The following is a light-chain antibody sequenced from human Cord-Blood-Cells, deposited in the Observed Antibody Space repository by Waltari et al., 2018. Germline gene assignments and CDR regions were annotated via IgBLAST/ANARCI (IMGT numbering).Light chain of an antibody. Sequence: QSALTQPASVSGSPGQSITISCTGTSSDVGGYNYVSWYQQHPSKAPKLLIYDVSNRPSGFTNRFSGTKSGNTAFLTICGLQAEDEADYYCSSYTSSSTVVFGGGTKLTVL. CDR1: SSDVGGYNY. CDR2: DVS. V-gene: IGLV2-14*01. J-gene: IGLJ2*01. CDR3: SSYTSSSTVV.